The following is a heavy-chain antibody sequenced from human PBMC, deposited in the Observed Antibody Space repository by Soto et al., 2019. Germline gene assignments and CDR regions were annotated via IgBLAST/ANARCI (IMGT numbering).Heavy chain of an antibody. V-gene: IGHV3-23*01. D-gene: IGHD1-1*01. Sequence: EVQLLESGGGLVQPGGSLRLSCAASGFTFSSYAMSWVRQAPGKGLEWVSCISDSGGSTYYAASVKGRFTISRDNSKNRLYLQMNSLRVEDTAIYYCAKVQNYYYYGLDVWGKGTTVTVSS. CDR3: AKVQNYYYYGLDV. J-gene: IGHJ6*04. CDR1: GFTFSSYA. CDR2: ISDSGGST.